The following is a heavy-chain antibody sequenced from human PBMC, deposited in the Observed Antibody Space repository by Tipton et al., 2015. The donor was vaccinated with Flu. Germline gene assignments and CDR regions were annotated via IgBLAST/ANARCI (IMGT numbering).Heavy chain of an antibody. D-gene: IGHD3-10*01. CDR3: ARPNRNTLFRGVLDVAFDI. Sequence: TLSLTCNVSGYSISNGYYWGWIQQPPGKGLEWIGSVFHSGGTYYNPSLQSRVTISVDTSKNQFSLKLTSVTAADTAVDYCARPNRNTLFRGVLDVAFDIWGQGVMVTVST. J-gene: IGHJ3*02. CDR1: GYSISNGYY. V-gene: IGHV4-38-2*02. CDR2: VFHSGGT.